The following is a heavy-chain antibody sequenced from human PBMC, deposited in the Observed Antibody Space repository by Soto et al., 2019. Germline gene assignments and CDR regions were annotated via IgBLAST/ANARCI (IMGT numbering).Heavy chain of an antibody. D-gene: IGHD1-26*01. V-gene: IGHV4-30-4*01. CDR1: GGSFSSGDYY. J-gene: IGHJ4*02. Sequence: LTCTVSGGSFSSGDYYWSWIRQPPGKGLEWIGYIYYSGNTFYNPSLKSRLSISVDTSKRQFSLRLNSVTAADTAVYYCARVDVYSGSYFDYWGQGTLVTVSS. CDR2: IYYSGNT. CDR3: ARVDVYSGSYFDY.